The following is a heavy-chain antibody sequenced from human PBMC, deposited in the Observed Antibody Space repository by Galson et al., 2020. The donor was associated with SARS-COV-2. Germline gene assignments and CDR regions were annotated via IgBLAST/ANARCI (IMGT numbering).Heavy chain of an antibody. V-gene: IGHV3-49*03. Sequence: GGSLRLSCTASGITFDDYTMSWFRQAPGKGLEWVGFIRSKAYGATTEFAASVKDRFTISRDDSNSIAYLQMNSLKTEDTAVYYCIAAQRFWSGYDRFPYYFDYWGQGTLVTVSS. J-gene: IGHJ4*02. CDR2: IRSKAYGATT. CDR1: GITFDDYT. CDR3: IAAQRFWSGYDRFPYYFDY. D-gene: IGHD3-3*01.